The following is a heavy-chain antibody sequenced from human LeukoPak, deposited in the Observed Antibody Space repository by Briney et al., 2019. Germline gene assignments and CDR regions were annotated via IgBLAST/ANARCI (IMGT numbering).Heavy chain of an antibody. CDR1: GFTFGSYA. V-gene: IGHV3-23*01. J-gene: IGHJ4*02. CDR2: ISGSGGST. CDR3: ARGNQGGDYYDSSGYSD. Sequence: PGGSLRLSCAASGFTFGSYAMSWVRQAPGKGLEWVSAISGSGGSTYYADSVKGRFTISRDNSKNTLYLQMNSLRAEDTAVYYCARGNQGGDYYDSSGYSDWGQGTLVTVSS. D-gene: IGHD3-22*01.